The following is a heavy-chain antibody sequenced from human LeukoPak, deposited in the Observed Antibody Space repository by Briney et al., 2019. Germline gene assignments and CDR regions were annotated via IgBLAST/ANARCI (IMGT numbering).Heavy chain of an antibody. CDR3: ARDPGEWEVPIDV. J-gene: IGHJ4*02. CDR2: INQDGSET. V-gene: IGHV3-7*01. CDR1: GFSFSSYW. D-gene: IGHD1-26*01. Sequence: GGSLSLSCLASGFSFSSYWMRWVRQAPGKGLECVAYINQDGSETKYVDSVKGRVTMSIDNAKNSLYLHMKNVRADDTAVYFCARDPGEWEVPIDVWGQGTLVAVSS.